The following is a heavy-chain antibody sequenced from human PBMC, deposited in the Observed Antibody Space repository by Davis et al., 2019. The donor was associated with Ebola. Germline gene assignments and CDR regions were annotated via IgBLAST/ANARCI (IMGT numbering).Heavy chain of an antibody. CDR1: GGTFSSYA. Sequence: AASVKVSCKASGGTFSSYAIRWVRQAPGQGLEWMGRIIPILGIANYAQKFQGRVTITADKSTSTAYMELSSLRSEDTAVYYCAREDGLGEVVVVDYWGQGTLVTVSS. D-gene: IGHD2-15*01. J-gene: IGHJ4*02. V-gene: IGHV1-69*04. CDR2: IIPILGIA. CDR3: AREDGLGEVVVVDY.